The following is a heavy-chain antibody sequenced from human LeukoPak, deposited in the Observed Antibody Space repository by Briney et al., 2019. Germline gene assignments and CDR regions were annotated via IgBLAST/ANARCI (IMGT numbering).Heavy chain of an antibody. V-gene: IGHV1-69*04. J-gene: IGHJ5*02. CDR2: IIPILGIA. CDR1: GGTFSSYA. Sequence: ASVKVSCKASGGTFSSYAISWVRQAPGQGLEWMGRIIPILGIANYAQKFQGRVTITADKSTSTAYMELSSLRSEDTAVYYCAREGVVPAAPRGFWFDPWGQGTLVTVSS. D-gene: IGHD2-2*01. CDR3: AREGVVPAAPRGFWFDP.